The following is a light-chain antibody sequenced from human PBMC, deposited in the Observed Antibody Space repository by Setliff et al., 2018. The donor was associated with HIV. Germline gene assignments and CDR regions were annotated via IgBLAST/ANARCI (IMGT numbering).Light chain of an antibody. CDR3: QQYDTDPRT. V-gene: IGKV1-5*03. J-gene: IGKJ1*01. Sequence: DIQMTQSPSTLSASVGDRVTITCRASQSIRIWLAWYQQKPGKVPKLLLYRASILESGVPSRFSGSGSGTEFTLTISSLQPDDFATYYCQQYDTDPRTFGQGTKVDIK. CDR2: RAS. CDR1: QSIRIW.